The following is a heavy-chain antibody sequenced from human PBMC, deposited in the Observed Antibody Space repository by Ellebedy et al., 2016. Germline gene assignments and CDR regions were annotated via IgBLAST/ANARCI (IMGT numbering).Heavy chain of an antibody. CDR2: IYYSGST. J-gene: IGHJ5*02. D-gene: IGHD3-10*01. CDR3: ASITMVRGVIRWFDP. Sequence: SETLSLTXTVSGGSISSYYWSWIRQPPGKGLEWIGYIYYSGSTYYNPSLKSRVTISVDTSKNQFSLKLSSVTAADTAVYYCASITMVRGVIRWFDPWGQGTLVTVSS. CDR1: GGSISSYY. V-gene: IGHV4-59*12.